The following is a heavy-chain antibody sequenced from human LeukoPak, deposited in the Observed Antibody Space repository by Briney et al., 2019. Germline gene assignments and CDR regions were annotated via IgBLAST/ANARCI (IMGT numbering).Heavy chain of an antibody. CDR3: ARECGGDCYYIDY. CDR2: INAGNGNT. V-gene: IGHV1-3*01. CDR1: GYTFTSYA. D-gene: IGHD2-21*02. Sequence: GASVKVSCKASGYTFTSYAMHWVRQAPGQRLEWMGWINAGNGNTKYSQKFQGRVTITRDTSTSTAYMELSSLRSEDTAVYYCARECGGDCYYIDYWGQGTLVTVSS. J-gene: IGHJ4*02.